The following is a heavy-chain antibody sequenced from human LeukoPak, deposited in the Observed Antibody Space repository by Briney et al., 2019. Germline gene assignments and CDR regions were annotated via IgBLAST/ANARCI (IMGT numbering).Heavy chain of an antibody. J-gene: IGHJ4*02. CDR2: LSAGGGTT. CDR1: GFTFSSYA. CDR3: ANDGDSSGYYSFDY. V-gene: IGHV3-23*01. D-gene: IGHD3-22*01. Sequence: GGSLRLSCAASGFTFSSYAMSWVRQAPGKGPEWVSTLSAGGGTTYYADSVKGRFTISRDNSKNTLSLQMNSLRAEDTAIYYCANDGDSSGYYSFDYWGQGTLVTVSS.